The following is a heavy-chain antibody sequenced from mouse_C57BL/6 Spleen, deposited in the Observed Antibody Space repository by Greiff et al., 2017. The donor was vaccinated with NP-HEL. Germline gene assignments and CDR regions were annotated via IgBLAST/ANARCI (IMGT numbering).Heavy chain of an antibody. CDR1: GFTFSDYG. Sequence: EVKLEESGGGLVKPGGSLKLSCAASGFTFSDYGMHWVRQAPEKGLEWVAYISSGCSTIYYADTVKGRFTISRDNAKNTLFLQMPSLRSEATAMYYCARKGLRAWFAYWGQGTLVTVSA. CDR3: ARKGLRAWFAY. V-gene: IGHV5-17*01. J-gene: IGHJ3*01. CDR2: ISSGCSTI. D-gene: IGHD2-4*01.